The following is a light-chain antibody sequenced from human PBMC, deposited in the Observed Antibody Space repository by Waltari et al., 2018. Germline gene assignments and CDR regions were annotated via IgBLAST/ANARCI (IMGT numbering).Light chain of an antibody. CDR2: DAS. CDR1: QDITKS. CDR3: QHYHSLPYT. V-gene: IGKV1-33*01. Sequence: DIQLTQSPSSLSAAVGDRVTITCQATQDITKSLSWFQQKPGKAPQLLIYDASSLQAGVPSRFSGTGSGTAFSFTITSLQPEDSATYYCQHYHSLPYTFGRGTK. J-gene: IGKJ2*01.